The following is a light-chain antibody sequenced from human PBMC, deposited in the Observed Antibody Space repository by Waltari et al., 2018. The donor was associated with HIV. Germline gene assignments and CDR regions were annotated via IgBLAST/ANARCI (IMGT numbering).Light chain of an antibody. J-gene: IGKJ1*01. CDR3: MQALQTPRT. Sequence: DIVMTQSPLSLPVTPGEPASISCRSSQSLLHSNGYNCLDWYLQKPGHSPQFLIYLGSNRASGVPDRFSGSGSGTDFTLKISRVEAEDVGVYYCMQALQTPRTFGQGTKVEIK. CDR2: LGS. CDR1: QSLLHSNGYNC. V-gene: IGKV2-28*01.